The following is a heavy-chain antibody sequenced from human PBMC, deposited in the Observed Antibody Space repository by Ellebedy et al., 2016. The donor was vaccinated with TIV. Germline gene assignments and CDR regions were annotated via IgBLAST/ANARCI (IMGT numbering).Heavy chain of an antibody. Sequence: PGGSLRLSCAASGLTFSEAWMNWVRQAPGKGLEWVGHIKSRANGETADYAAPVKGRFTISRDDSKDTLYLKMNSLKTEDTAVYYCTTNPGVWGDFWGQGTLVTVSS. CDR3: TTNPGVWGDF. CDR2: IKSRANGETA. CDR1: GLTFSEAW. J-gene: IGHJ4*02. V-gene: IGHV3-15*07. D-gene: IGHD2-8*01.